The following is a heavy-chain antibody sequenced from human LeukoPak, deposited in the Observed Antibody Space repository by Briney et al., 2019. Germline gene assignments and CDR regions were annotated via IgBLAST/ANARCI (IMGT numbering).Heavy chain of an antibody. CDR2: ISGSGDST. D-gene: IGHD2-15*01. Sequence: GPLRLSCAASGFTFSNYAMSWVRQAPGKGLEWLSVISGSGDSTYYADSVKGRFTISRDNSKNTLYLQMNSLRAEDTAVYYCAKDSRGVAAPDRWGQGTLVTVSS. CDR1: GFTFSNYA. V-gene: IGHV3-23*01. J-gene: IGHJ5*02. CDR3: AKDSRGVAAPDR.